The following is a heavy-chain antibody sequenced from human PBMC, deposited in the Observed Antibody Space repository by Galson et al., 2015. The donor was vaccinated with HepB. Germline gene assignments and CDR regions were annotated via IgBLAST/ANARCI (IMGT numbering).Heavy chain of an antibody. CDR3: ARVEYYDFWSGYFGPDY. Sequence: SLRLSCAASGFTFSSYWMHWVRQAPGKGLVWVARINSDGGSTSYADSVKGRVTITRDNAKNTLYRQMNSLRAEDTAVYYCARVEYYDFWSGYFGPDYWGQGTLVTVSS. CDR1: GFTFSSYW. J-gene: IGHJ4*02. D-gene: IGHD3-3*01. V-gene: IGHV3-74*01. CDR2: INSDGGST.